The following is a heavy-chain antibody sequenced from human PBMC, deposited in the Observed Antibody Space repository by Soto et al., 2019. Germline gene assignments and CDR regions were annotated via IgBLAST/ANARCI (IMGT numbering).Heavy chain of an antibody. J-gene: IGHJ3*02. Sequence: QITLKESDPTLVKPTQTLTLTCTFSGFSLNTRAVGVAWIRQPPGKALEWLVLINWNDDERYSPSLKDRLTITKDTSRNHVVLTMTNVDPVDTATYYCAHRHDLGGFDIWGQGTTVTVSS. CDR3: AHRHDLGGFDI. D-gene: IGHD2-15*01. V-gene: IGHV2-5*01. CDR2: INWNDDE. CDR1: GFSLNTRAVG.